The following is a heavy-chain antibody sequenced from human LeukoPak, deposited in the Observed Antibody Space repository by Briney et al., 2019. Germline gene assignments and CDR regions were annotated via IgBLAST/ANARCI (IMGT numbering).Heavy chain of an antibody. Sequence: PSETLSLTCTLSGGSITGSSYYWAWLRQSPGKGLEWIGNIYYSGSTYYNSSLKSRVTISIDTSKNHFSLRLTSVTASDTAVYFCTRGSYDVLTGRSTLGEYWGQGTLVAVSS. V-gene: IGHV4-39*02. CDR2: IYYSGST. D-gene: IGHD3-9*01. J-gene: IGHJ4*02. CDR1: GGSITGSSYY. CDR3: TRGSYDVLTGRSTLGEY.